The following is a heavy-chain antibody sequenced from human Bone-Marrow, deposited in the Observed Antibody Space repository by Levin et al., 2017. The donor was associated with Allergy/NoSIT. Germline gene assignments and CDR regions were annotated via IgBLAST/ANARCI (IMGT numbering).Heavy chain of an antibody. V-gene: IGHV1-46*01. CDR2: INPSGGST. Sequence: ASVKVSCKASGYTFTSYYMHWVRQAPGQGLEWMGIINPSGGSTSYAQKFQGRVTMTRDTSTSTVYMELSSLRSEDTAVYYCARDHTYYYDSSGYYNFDYWGQGTLVTVSS. CDR1: GYTFTSYY. CDR3: ARDHTYYYDSSGYYNFDY. D-gene: IGHD3-22*01. J-gene: IGHJ4*02.